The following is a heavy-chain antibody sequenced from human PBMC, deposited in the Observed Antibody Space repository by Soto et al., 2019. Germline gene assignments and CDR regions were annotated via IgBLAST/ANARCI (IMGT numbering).Heavy chain of an antibody. V-gene: IGHV3-30*18. D-gene: IGHD2-2*01. CDR3: AKGELRGLIVLVPAIVY. CDR2: ISYDGSNK. J-gene: IGHJ4*02. Sequence: QVQLVESGGGVVQPGRSLRLSCAASGFTFSSYGMHWVRQAPGKGLEWVAVISYDGSNKYYADSVKGRFTISRDNSKNTLYLQMNSLRAEDTAVYYCAKGELRGLIVLVPAIVYWGQGTLVTVSS. CDR1: GFTFSSYG.